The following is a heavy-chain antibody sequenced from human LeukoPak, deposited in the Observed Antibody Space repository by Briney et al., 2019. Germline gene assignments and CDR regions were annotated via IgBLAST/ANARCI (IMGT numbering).Heavy chain of an antibody. CDR1: GFTFSTYW. D-gene: IGHD4-17*01. J-gene: IGHJ4*02. CDR2: INQDGSGK. Sequence: GGSLRLSCAASGFTFSTYWMTWVRQAPGKGLEWVASINQDGSGKYYVDSVKGRFTISRDNAQKSLYLEMNSLRAEDTAVYCCARAVTSTEGYWGQGTLVTVSS. CDR3: ARAVTSTEGY. V-gene: IGHV3-7*03.